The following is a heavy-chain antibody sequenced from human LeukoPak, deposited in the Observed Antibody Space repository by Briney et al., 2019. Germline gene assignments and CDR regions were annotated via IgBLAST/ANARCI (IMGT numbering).Heavy chain of an antibody. CDR2: IYSGGST. V-gene: IGHV3-53*01. D-gene: IGHD3-10*02. CDR3: ARTASSYVSTHPSDY. J-gene: IGHJ4*02. CDR1: GFTVSTTY. Sequence: GGSLRLSCAASGFTVSTTYMSWVRQAPGKGLEWVSLIYSGGSTYYADSLKGRFTISRDIPKNTLYLQMSSLRAEDTAVYYCARTASSYVSTHPSDYWGQGILVTVSS.